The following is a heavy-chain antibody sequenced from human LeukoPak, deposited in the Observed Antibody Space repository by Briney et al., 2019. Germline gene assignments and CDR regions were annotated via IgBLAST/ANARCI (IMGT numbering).Heavy chain of an antibody. J-gene: IGHJ6*03. CDR1: GLTFSNAW. V-gene: IGHV3-15*01. Sequence: GGSLRLSCAASGLTFSNAWMSWVRQAPGKGLEWVGRIKSKTDGGTTDYAAPVKGRFTISRDDSKNTLYLQMNSLKTEDTAVYYCTTDTFSSGYYYYYYYYMDVWGKGATVTVSS. CDR3: TTDTFSSGYYYYYYYYMDV. D-gene: IGHD3-22*01. CDR2: IKSKTDGGTT.